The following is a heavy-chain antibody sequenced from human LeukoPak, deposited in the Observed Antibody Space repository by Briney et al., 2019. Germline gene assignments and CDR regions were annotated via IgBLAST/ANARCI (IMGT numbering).Heavy chain of an antibody. CDR2: ISYDGSNK. V-gene: IGHV3-30*18. CDR3: AKDPVETYGDYVGNCFDP. CDR1: GFTFSSYG. D-gene: IGHD4-17*01. J-gene: IGHJ5*02. Sequence: GGSLRLSCAASGFTFSSYGMHWVRQAPGKGLEWVAVISYDGSNKYYADSVKGRFTISRDNSKNTLYLQMNSLRAEDTAVYYCAKDPVETYGDYVGNCFDPWGQGTLVTVSS.